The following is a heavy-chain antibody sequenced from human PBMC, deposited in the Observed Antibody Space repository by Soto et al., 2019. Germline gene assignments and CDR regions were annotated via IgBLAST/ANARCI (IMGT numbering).Heavy chain of an antibody. J-gene: IGHJ4*02. D-gene: IGHD1-26*01. V-gene: IGHV1-8*01. CDR2: INPNSGNI. CDR1: GYTFTSYD. Sequence: ASVKVSCKASGYTFTSYDINWVRQAPGHGLEWMGWINPNSGNIGYAQRFQGRVTMTRDTAIRTAYMEVSSLRSDDTAVYYCARGRAAGSYYLLDYWGQGTLVTVSS. CDR3: ARGRAAGSYYLLDY.